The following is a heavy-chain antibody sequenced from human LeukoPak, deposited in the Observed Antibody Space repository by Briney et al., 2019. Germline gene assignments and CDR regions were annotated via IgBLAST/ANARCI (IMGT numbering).Heavy chain of an antibody. CDR1: GYTFTSYD. CDR2: MNPNSGNT. J-gene: IGHJ4*02. V-gene: IGHV1-8*01. Sequence: ASVKVSCKASGYTFTSYDINWVRRATGQGLEWMGWMNPNSGNTGYAQKFQGRVTMTRNTSISTAYMELSSLRSEDTAVYYCARVSDTAMLPEMGYWGQGGLVTVSS. D-gene: IGHD5-18*01. CDR3: ARVSDTAMLPEMGY.